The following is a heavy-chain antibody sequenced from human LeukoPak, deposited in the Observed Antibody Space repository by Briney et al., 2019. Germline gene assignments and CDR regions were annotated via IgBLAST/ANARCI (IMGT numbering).Heavy chain of an antibody. Sequence: GGSLRLSCAASGFTFSSYSMNWVRQAPGKGLEWVSYISGGSSTIYHADSVKGRFTISRDDAKNTLDLQMNSLRAEDTAVYYCARERWDIAVAGTGYYYYYGMDVWGQGTTVTVSS. CDR3: ARERWDIAVAGTGYYYYYGMDV. CDR2: ISGGSSTI. CDR1: GFTFSSYS. D-gene: IGHD6-19*01. J-gene: IGHJ6*02. V-gene: IGHV3-48*01.